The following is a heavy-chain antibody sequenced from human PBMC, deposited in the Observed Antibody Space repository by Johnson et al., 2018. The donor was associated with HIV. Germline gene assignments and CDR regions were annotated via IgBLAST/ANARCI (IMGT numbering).Heavy chain of an antibody. CDR1: GFTFSSYW. CDR2: IKQDGSEK. D-gene: IGHD5-18*01. Sequence: VQLVESGGGLVQPGGSLRLSCAASGFTFSSYWMSWVRQAPGKGLEWVANIKQDGSEKYSVDSVKGRFTISRDNAKNSMYLQMNSRRAEDTAVYYCARELRGGHTDAFDIWGQGTMVTVSS. CDR3: ARELRGGHTDAFDI. J-gene: IGHJ3*02. V-gene: IGHV3-7*01.